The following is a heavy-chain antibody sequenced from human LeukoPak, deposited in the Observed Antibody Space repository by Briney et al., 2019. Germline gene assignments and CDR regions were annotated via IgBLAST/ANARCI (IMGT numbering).Heavy chain of an antibody. CDR3: ARKWEYSSSWIFDY. CDR2: INHSGST. J-gene: IGHJ4*02. CDR1: GGSFSGYY. V-gene: IGHV4-34*01. D-gene: IGHD6-13*01. Sequence: PSETLSLTCAVHGGSFSGYYWSWIRQPPGKGLEWIGEINHSGSTNYNPSLKSRVTISVDTSKNQFSLKLSSVNAADTAVYYCARKWEYSSSWIFDYWGQGTLVTVSS.